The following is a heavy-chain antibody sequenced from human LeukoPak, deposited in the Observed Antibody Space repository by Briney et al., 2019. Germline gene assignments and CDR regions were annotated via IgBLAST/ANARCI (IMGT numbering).Heavy chain of an antibody. Sequence: PGGSLRLSCAASGFTSSSYWMRWVRQAPGKGLEWVGNIKQDGSQKNYMDSVKGRVTISRDNAKNSVDLQMNSLRAEDTAVYYCARENDGFDLWGQGTMVTVSS. CDR1: GFTSSSYW. CDR3: ARENDGFDL. J-gene: IGHJ3*01. V-gene: IGHV3-7*04. CDR2: IKQDGSQK.